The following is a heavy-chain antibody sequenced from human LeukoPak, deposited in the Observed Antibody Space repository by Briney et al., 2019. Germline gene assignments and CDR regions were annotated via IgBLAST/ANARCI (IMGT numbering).Heavy chain of an antibody. V-gene: IGHV3-15*01. CDR3: TTGNY. Sequence: GGSLRLFCAAPGFTFSNAWMNWVRQAPGKGLEWIGLVKSKTNGGTTDYAAPVKGRFTISRDDSKNTLYLQMNSLKTDDTAVYYCTTGNYWGQGTLVTVSS. CDR2: VKSKTNGGTT. CDR1: GFTFSNAW. J-gene: IGHJ4*02.